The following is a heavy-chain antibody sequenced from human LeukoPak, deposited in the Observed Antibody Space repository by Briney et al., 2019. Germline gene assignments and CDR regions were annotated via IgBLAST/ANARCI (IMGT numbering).Heavy chain of an antibody. V-gene: IGHV1-24*01. J-gene: IGHJ3*02. CDR1: GYTPTELS. D-gene: IGHD3-16*02. Sequence: ASVKVCCEVSGYTPTELSMHWVRQAPGKGREWMGGFDPEDGETIYAQKFQGRVTMTEDTSTDTAYMELSSLRSEDTAVYYCATMYYDYVWGSYRYTRYAFDIWGQGTMVTVSS. CDR2: FDPEDGET. CDR3: ATMYYDYVWGSYRYTRYAFDI.